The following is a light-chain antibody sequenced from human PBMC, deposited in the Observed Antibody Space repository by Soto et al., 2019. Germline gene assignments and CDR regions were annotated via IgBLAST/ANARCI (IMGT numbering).Light chain of an antibody. V-gene: IGLV2-23*02. J-gene: IGLJ3*02. CDR1: SSDVGRYNL. Sequence: QSALTQPASVSGSPGQSIAISCTGTSSDVGRYNLVSWYQQFPGKAPKAVIHEVTKRPAGVSNRFSGSKSGNTASLTISGLQAEDEADYYCCSYGSGSTLVFGGGTKLTVL. CDR3: CSYGSGSTLV. CDR2: EVT.